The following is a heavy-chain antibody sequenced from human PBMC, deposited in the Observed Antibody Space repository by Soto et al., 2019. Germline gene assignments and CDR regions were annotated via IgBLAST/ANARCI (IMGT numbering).Heavy chain of an antibody. Sequence: GESLKISCKGSGYSFSNNWIGWVRQMPGKGLEWMGIIYPGDSDTRYTPSFQGQVTFSADKSITTAYLQWSSLKASDTAMYYCARTPGPEVAASLEYYYFSGMDVWGQGTTVTVSS. CDR2: IYPGDSDT. V-gene: IGHV5-51*01. CDR3: ARTPGPEVAASLEYYYFSGMDV. J-gene: IGHJ6*02. CDR1: GYSFSNNW. D-gene: IGHD2-15*01.